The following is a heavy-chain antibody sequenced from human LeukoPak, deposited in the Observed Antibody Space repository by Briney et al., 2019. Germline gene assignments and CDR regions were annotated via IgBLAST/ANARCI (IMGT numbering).Heavy chain of an antibody. CDR2: ISAYNGNT. V-gene: IGHV1-18*01. D-gene: IGHD6-13*01. CDR1: DYTFTSYG. J-gene: IGHJ4*02. Sequence: ASVKVSCKASDYTFTSYGISWVRQAPGQGLEWMGWISAYNGNTNYAQKLQGRVTMTTDTSTSTAYMELRSLRSDDTAVYYCARAFSYTFTIAAAGTDLFYWGQGTLVTVSS. CDR3: ARAFSYTFTIAAAGTDLFY.